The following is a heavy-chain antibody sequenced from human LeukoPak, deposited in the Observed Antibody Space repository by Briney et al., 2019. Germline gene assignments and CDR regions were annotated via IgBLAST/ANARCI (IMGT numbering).Heavy chain of an antibody. V-gene: IGHV3-15*01. CDR1: GFTFSSAR. CDR3: TREGYSSYLNTFSLDY. J-gene: IGHJ4*02. Sequence: GGSLRLSCAASGFTFSSARMSWVRQAPGKGLEWVGRIKSKTDGGTTDYAAPVKGRFTISRDDSKNTLYLQMNSLKTEDTAMYYCTREGYSSYLNTFSLDYWGQGTLVTVSS. CDR2: IKSKTDGGTT. D-gene: IGHD6-13*01.